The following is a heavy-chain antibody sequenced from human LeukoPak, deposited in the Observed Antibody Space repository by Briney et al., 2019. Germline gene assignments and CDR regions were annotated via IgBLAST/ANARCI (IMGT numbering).Heavy chain of an antibody. CDR2: ISSSSSYI. J-gene: IGHJ4*02. CDR3: AREVGSGSYYVPHYFDY. V-gene: IGHV3-21*01. D-gene: IGHD3-10*01. Sequence: PGGSLRLFCAASGFTFSSYAMSWVRQAPGKGLEWVSSISSSSSYIYYADSVKGRFTISRDNAKNSLYLQMNSLRAEDTAVYYCAREVGSGSYYVPHYFDYWGQGTLVTVSS. CDR1: GFTFSSYA.